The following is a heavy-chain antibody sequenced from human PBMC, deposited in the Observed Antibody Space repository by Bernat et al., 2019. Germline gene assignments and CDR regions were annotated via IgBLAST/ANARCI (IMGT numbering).Heavy chain of an antibody. CDR3: AKTSAPYSSSWYKGYFDY. V-gene: IGHV3-66*01. D-gene: IGHD6-13*01. CDR1: GFTVSSNY. Sequence: EVQLVESGGGLVQPGGSLRLSCAASGFTVSSNYMSWVRQAPGKGLEWVSVIYSGGSTYYADSVKGRFTISRDNSKNTLYLQMNSLRAEDTAVYYCAKTSAPYSSSWYKGYFDYWGQGTLVTVSS. J-gene: IGHJ4*02. CDR2: IYSGGST.